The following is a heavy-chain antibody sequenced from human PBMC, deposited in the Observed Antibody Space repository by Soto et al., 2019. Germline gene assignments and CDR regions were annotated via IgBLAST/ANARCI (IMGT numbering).Heavy chain of an antibody. Sequence: QVQLVQSGAEVKKPGASVKVSCKASGYTFTSYDINWVRQATVKGLEWMGWMNHNSGNTGYAQKFQGRVTMSRNTSIGTAYMDLSSRRSQDTAVYYCARRPDAYLYYGTDVLGQGPTVSVSS. CDR2: MNHNSGNT. CDR1: GYTFTSYD. V-gene: IGHV1-8*01. J-gene: IGHJ6*02. D-gene: IGHD2-21*01. CDR3: ARRPDAYLYYGTDV.